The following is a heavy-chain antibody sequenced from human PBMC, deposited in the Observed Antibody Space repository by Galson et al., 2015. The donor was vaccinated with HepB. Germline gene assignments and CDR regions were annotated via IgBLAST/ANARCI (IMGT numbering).Heavy chain of an antibody. CDR2: ISAYNGNT. V-gene: IGHV1-18*04. CDR1: GYTFTSYG. J-gene: IGHJ6*02. CDR3: ARDSFTMVYEGYYYYYGMDV. D-gene: IGHD3-10*01. Sequence: SVKVSCKASGYTFTSYGISWVRQAPGQGLEWMGWISAYNGNTNYAQKLQGRVTMTTDTSTSTAYMELRSLRSDDTAVYYCARDSFTMVYEGYYYYYGMDVWGQGTTVTVSS.